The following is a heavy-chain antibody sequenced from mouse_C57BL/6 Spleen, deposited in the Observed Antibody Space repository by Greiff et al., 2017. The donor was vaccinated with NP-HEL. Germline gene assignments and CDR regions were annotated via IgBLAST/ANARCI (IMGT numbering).Heavy chain of an antibody. D-gene: IGHD2-1*01. Sequence: EVQGVESGGDLVKPGGSLKLSCAASGFTFSSYGMSWVRQTPDKRLEWVATISSGGSYTYYPDSVKGRFTISRDNAKNTLYLQMSSLKSEDTAMYYCARSSIYYGNYDYWGQGTTLTVSS. CDR1: GFTFSSYG. J-gene: IGHJ2*01. V-gene: IGHV5-6*01. CDR3: ARSSIYYGNYDY. CDR2: ISSGGSYT.